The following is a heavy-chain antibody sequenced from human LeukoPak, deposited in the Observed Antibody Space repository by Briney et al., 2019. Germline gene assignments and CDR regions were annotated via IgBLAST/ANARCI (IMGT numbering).Heavy chain of an antibody. Sequence: PSETLSLTCTVSGGSFSSYYWSWIRQPPGKGLEWIGYIYYSGSTDYNPSLKSRVTMSLDTSKDQFSLKLSSVTAADTAVYYCARSSYVWGSYRPRQSDAFDIWGQGTMVTVSS. D-gene: IGHD3-16*02. CDR3: ARSSYVWGSYRPRQSDAFDI. V-gene: IGHV4-59*12. CDR2: IYYSGST. CDR1: GGSFSSYY. J-gene: IGHJ3*02.